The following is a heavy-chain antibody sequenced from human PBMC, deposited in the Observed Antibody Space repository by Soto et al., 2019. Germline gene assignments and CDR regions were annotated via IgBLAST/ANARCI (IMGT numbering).Heavy chain of an antibody. CDR1: GFTFSTSA. D-gene: IGHD6-19*01. J-gene: IGHJ6*02. CDR3: AKDRWYSSGWYNYYRMDV. CDR2: ISDTGGST. Sequence: PGGSLRLSCAASGFTFSTSAMTWVRQAPGKGLEWVSGISDTGGSTYYADSVKGRFTISRDNSKNTLYLQMNSLKAEDTAVYYCAKDRWYSSGWYNYYRMDVWGQGTAVTVSS. V-gene: IGHV3-23*01.